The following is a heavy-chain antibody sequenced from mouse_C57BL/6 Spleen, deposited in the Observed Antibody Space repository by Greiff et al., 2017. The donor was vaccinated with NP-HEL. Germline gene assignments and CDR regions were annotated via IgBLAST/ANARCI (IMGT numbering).Heavy chain of an antibody. CDR2: LSYDGSN. J-gene: IGHJ3*01. V-gene: IGHV3-6*01. Sequence: EVQLQQSGPGLVKPSQSLSLTCSVTGYSITSGYYWNWIRQFPGNKLEWMGYLSYDGSNNYNPSLKNRISITRDTSKNQFFLKLNSVTTEDTATYYCARDYCGSSPFAYWGQGTLVTVSA. D-gene: IGHD1-1*01. CDR3: ARDYCGSSPFAY. CDR1: GYSITSGYY.